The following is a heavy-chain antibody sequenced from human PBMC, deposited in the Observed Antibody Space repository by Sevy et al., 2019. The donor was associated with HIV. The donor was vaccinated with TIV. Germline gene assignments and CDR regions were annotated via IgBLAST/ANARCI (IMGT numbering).Heavy chain of an antibody. D-gene: IGHD6-13*01. V-gene: IGHV1-69*13. Sequence: ASVKVSCKASGGTFSSYAINWVRQAPGQGLEWMGGIIPIFGTANYAQKFQGRVTITADESTSTAYMELSRLRSEDMAVYYCARGYTSSWGYAFDIWGQGTMVTVSS. CDR2: IIPIFGTA. J-gene: IGHJ3*02. CDR1: GGTFSSYA. CDR3: ARGYTSSWGYAFDI.